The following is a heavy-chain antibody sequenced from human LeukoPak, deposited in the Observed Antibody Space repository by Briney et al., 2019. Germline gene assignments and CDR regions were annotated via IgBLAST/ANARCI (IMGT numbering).Heavy chain of an antibody. V-gene: IGHV3-48*01. D-gene: IGHD3-22*01. J-gene: IGHJ3*02. Sequence: PGGSLRLSCAASGFAFSSYSMNWVRQAPGKGLEWVSYISSSSSTIYYADSVKGRFTISRDNAKNSLYLQMNSLRAEDTAVYYCAKDLEYYYDSSGYFSPGAFDIWGQGTMVTVSS. CDR2: ISSSSSTI. CDR1: GFAFSSYS. CDR3: AKDLEYYYDSSGYFSPGAFDI.